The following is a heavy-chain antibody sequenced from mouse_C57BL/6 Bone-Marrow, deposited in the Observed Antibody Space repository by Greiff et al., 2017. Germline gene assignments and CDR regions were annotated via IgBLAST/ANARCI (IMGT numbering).Heavy chain of an antibody. CDR3: AREGFVAMDY. Sequence: QVQLKESGPGLVQPSQSLSITCTVSGFSLTSYGVHWVRQSPGQGLEWLGGIWSGGRTAYNAAFISRLSIRKDNSKSRVFFNMNSLQADDTAIYYDAREGFVAMDYWGQGNSVTVSS. CDR1: GFSLTSYG. V-gene: IGHV2-2*01. J-gene: IGHJ4*01. CDR2: IWSGGRT.